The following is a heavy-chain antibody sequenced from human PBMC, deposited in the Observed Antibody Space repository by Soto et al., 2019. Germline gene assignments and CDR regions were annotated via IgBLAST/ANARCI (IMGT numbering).Heavy chain of an antibody. CDR1: GYTFTSYY. CDR3: ARGIVVLPAAKVYGMDA. D-gene: IGHD2-2*01. Sequence: GASVKVSCKASGYTFTSYYMHWVRQAPGQGLEWMGIINPSGGSTSYAQKFQGRVTMTRDTSTSTIYMELSSLRSEDTAFYYCARGIVVLPAAKVYGMDAWGQGTTVTVSS. J-gene: IGHJ6*02. V-gene: IGHV1-46*01. CDR2: INPSGGST.